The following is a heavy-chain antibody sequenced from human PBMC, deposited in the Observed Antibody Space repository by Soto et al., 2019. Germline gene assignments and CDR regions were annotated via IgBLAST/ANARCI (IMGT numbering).Heavy chain of an antibody. V-gene: IGHV4-59*01. CDR3: ARDRYYGGADY. D-gene: IGHD3-10*01. Sequence: PSETLSLTCTVSGGSIGSYYWSWIRQPPGNGLEWIGYIYYSGSTTINPSLKSRVTISVDTSRNQFSLKLSSVTAADTAMYYCARDRYYGGADYWGQGALVTVSS. CDR2: IYYSGST. CDR1: GGSIGSYY. J-gene: IGHJ4*02.